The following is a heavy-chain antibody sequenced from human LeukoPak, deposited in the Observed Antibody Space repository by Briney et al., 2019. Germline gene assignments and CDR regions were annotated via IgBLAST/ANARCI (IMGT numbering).Heavy chain of an antibody. D-gene: IGHD3-22*01. J-gene: IGHJ4*02. CDR3: ARVQMYYYDIPSAD. V-gene: IGHV1-18*01. CDR2: ISAYNGNT. CDR1: GYTFTSYG. Sequence: ASVKVSCKASGYTFTSYGISWVRQAPGQGLEWMGWISAYNGNTNYAQKLQGRVTMTTDTSTSTAYMELRSLRSDDTAVYYCARVQMYYYDIPSADWGQGTLVTVSS.